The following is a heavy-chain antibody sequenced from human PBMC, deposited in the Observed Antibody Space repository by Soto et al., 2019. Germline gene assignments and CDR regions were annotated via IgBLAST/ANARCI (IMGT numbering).Heavy chain of an antibody. CDR1: GGSISSSSYY. CDR3: ARHALERRRGPQPNWFDP. Sequence: PSETLSLTCTVSGGSISSSSYYWGWIRQPPGKGLEWIGSIYYSGSTYYNPSLKSRVTISVDTSKNQFSLKLSSVTAADTAVYYCARHALERRRGPQPNWFDPWGQGTLVTVSS. CDR2: IYYSGST. J-gene: IGHJ5*02. V-gene: IGHV4-39*01.